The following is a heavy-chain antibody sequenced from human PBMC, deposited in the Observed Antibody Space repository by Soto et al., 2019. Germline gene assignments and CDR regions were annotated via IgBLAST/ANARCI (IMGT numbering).Heavy chain of an antibody. CDR1: GGSFSGYY. D-gene: IGHD6-19*01. CDR2: INHSGST. V-gene: IGHV4-34*01. J-gene: IGHJ6*02. CDR3: ATRIREWLDEVGYWMDV. Sequence: SETLSLTCAVYGGSFSGYYWSWIRQPPGKWLEWIGEINHSGSTNYNPSLKSRVTISVDTSKNQFSLKLSAVTAGDTAVYYSATRIREWLDEVGYWMDVWGQGXTVTVYS.